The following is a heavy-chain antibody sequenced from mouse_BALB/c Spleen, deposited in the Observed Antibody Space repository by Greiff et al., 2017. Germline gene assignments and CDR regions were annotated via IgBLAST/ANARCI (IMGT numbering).Heavy chain of an antibody. CDR1: GFSLTGYG. V-gene: IGHV2-6-7*01. D-gene: IGHD1-1*01. J-gene: IGHJ3*01. CDR2: IWGDGST. Sequence: QVQLKESGPGLVAPSQSLSITCTVSGFSLTGYGVNWVRQPPGKGLEWLGMIWGDGSTDYNSALKSRLSISKDNSKSQVFLKMNSLQTDDTARYYCAREDYYGSRGFAYWGQGTLVTVSA. CDR3: AREDYYGSRGFAY.